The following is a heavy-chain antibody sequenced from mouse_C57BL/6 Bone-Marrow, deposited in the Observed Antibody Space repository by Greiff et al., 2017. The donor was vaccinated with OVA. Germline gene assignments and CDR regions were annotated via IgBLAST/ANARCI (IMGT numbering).Heavy chain of an antibody. V-gene: IGHV14-3*01. CDR3: ARTDPYDY. J-gene: IGHJ2*01. CDR2: IDPANGNT. Sequence: EVQLQQSVAELVRPGASVKLSCTASGFNIKNPYMHWVKQRTEQGLEWIGRIDPANGNTKYAPKFQGKATITADTSSNTAYMQLRSLTSEDTAIYYCARTDPYDYWGQGTTLTVTS. CDR1: GFNIKNPY.